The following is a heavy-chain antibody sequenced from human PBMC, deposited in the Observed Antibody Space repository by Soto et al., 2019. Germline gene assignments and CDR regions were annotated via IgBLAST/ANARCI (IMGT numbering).Heavy chain of an antibody. CDR1: GGSISSGDYY. D-gene: IGHD4-17*01. CDR3: ARDSGDYDSYYYYGMDV. Sequence: SETLSLTCTVSGGSISSGDYYWSWIRQPPGKGLEWIGYIYYSGSTYYNPSLKSRVTISVDTSKNQFSLKLSSVTAADTAVYYCARDSGDYDSYYYYGMDVWGQGTTVTVSS. V-gene: IGHV4-30-4*01. CDR2: IYYSGST. J-gene: IGHJ6*02.